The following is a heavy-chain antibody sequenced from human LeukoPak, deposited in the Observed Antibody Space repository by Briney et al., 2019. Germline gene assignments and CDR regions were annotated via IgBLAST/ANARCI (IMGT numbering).Heavy chain of an antibody. V-gene: IGHV3-7*01. CDR2: IKADGGEK. Sequence: GSLRLSCAASGFTFSTYWMNWFRQPPGKGLEWVAKIKADGGEKDHVASVKGRFTISRDNAKNSLYLQMNSLRAEDTAVYYCARTTVTAGRTNWFDPWGQGTLVIVSS. CDR1: GFTFSTYW. CDR3: ARTTVTAGRTNWFDP. D-gene: IGHD4-17*01. J-gene: IGHJ5*02.